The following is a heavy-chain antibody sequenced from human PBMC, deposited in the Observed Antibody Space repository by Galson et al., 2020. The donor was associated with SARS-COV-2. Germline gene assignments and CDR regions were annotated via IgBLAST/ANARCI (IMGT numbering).Heavy chain of an antibody. CDR1: GFTFSSYW. Sequence: GGSLRLSCAASGFTFSSYWMSWVRQAPGKGLEWVANIKQDGSEKYYVDSVKGRFTISRDNAKNSLYLQMNSLRAEDTAVYYCARDNGRDIVLMVYAIRYYYYGMDVWGQGTTVTVSS. J-gene: IGHJ6*02. CDR2: IKQDGSEK. D-gene: IGHD2-8*01. V-gene: IGHV3-7*03. CDR3: ARDNGRDIVLMVYAIRYYYYGMDV.